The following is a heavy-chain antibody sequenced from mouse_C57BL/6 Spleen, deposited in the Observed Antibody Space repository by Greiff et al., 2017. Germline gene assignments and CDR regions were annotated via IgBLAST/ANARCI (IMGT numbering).Heavy chain of an antibody. D-gene: IGHD1-1*01. J-gene: IGHJ4*01. CDR3: ARRAYYGSSYGAMDY. CDR1: GYTFTSYW. V-gene: IGHV1-69*01. Sequence: QVQLQQSGAELVMPGASVKLSCKASGYTFTSYWMHWVKQRPGQGLEWIGEIDPSDSYTNYNQKFKGKSTLTVDKSSSTAYMQLSSLTSEDSAVYYCARRAYYGSSYGAMDYWGQGTSVTVSS. CDR2: IDPSDSYT.